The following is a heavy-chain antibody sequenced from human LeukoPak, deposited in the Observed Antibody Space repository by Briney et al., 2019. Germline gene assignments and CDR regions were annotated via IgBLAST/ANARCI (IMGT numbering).Heavy chain of an antibody. V-gene: IGHV4-4*02. CDR2: IYHSGST. CDR1: GGSISSSNW. CDR3: ASSSSWYGLDY. J-gene: IGHJ4*02. D-gene: IGHD6-13*01. Sequence: SETLSLTCAVSGGSISSSNWWSWVRQPPGKGLEWIGEIYHSGSTNYNPSLKSRVTISVDKSKNQFSLKLSSVTAADTVVYYCASSSSWYGLDYWGQGTLVTVSS.